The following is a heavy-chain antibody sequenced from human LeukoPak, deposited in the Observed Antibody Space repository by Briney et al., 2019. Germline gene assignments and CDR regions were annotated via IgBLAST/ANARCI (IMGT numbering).Heavy chain of an antibody. V-gene: IGHV3-48*01. D-gene: IGHD1-26*01. CDR3: ARDATSGSYYIDY. CDR1: GFTFSNYD. Sequence: GGSLRLSFAASGFTFSNYDMNWVRQAPGKGLEWVSYISSSSSTIYYADSVKGRFTISRDSAKNSLYVQMNNLRAEDTAVYYCARDATSGSYYIDYWGQGTLVTVSS. J-gene: IGHJ4*02. CDR2: ISSSSSTI.